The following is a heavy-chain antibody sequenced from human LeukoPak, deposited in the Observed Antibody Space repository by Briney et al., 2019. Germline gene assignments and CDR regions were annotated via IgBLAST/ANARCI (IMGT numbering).Heavy chain of an antibody. CDR3: ARGERDGYNFDY. V-gene: IGHV4-59*12. D-gene: IGHD5-24*01. Sequence: SETLSLTCTVSGGSISNYYWSWIRQPPGKGLEWIGYIHYSGSTNNNPSLKSRVTISVDRSKNQFSLKLSSVTAADTAVYYCARGERDGYNFDYWGQGTLVTVSS. CDR2: IHYSGST. CDR1: GGSISNYY. J-gene: IGHJ4*02.